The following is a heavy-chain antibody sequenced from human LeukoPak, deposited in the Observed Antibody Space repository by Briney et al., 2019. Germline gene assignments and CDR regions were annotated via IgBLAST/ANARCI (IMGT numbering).Heavy chain of an antibody. J-gene: IGHJ4*02. V-gene: IGHV1-8*03. CDR2: MNPNSGNT. D-gene: IGHD6-19*01. Sequence: ASVKVSCKASGYTFTSYDINWVRQATGQGLEWMGWMNPNSGNTGYEQKFQGRVTITRNTSLSTDYMELSSLRSEDTAVYYCARGLQPQVVAGRELGYWGQGTLVTVSS. CDR1: GYTFTSYD. CDR3: ARGLQPQVVAGRELGY.